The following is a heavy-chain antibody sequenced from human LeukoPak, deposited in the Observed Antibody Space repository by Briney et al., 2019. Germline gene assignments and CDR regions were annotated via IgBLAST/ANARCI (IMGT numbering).Heavy chain of an antibody. D-gene: IGHD6-19*01. CDR1: GFTFSSYG. V-gene: IGHV3-33*01. CDR2: IWYDGSNK. CDR3: ARDQERGIAVAGTYYYYGMDV. Sequence: GGSLRLSCAASGFTFSSYGMHWVRQAPGKGLEWVAVIWYDGSNKYYADSVKGRLTISRDNSKNTLCLQMNSLRAEDTAVYYCARDQERGIAVAGTYYYYGMDVWGQGTTVTVSS. J-gene: IGHJ6*02.